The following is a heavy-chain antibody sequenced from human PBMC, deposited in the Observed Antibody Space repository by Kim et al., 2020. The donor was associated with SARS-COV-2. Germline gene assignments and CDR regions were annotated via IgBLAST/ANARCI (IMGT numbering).Heavy chain of an antibody. CDR2: IRSKAYGGTT. Sequence: GGSLRLSCTASGFTFGDYAMSWFRQAPGKGLEWVGFIRSKAYGGTTEYAASVKGRFTISRDDSKSIAYLQMNSLKTEDTAVYYCTRDRQWLVPPFDYWGQGTLVTVSS. V-gene: IGHV3-49*03. CDR1: GFTFGDYA. D-gene: IGHD6-19*01. J-gene: IGHJ4*02. CDR3: TRDRQWLVPPFDY.